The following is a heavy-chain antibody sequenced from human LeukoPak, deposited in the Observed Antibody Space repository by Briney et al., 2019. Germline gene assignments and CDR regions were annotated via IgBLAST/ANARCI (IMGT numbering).Heavy chain of an antibody. CDR2: IYYRGST. D-gene: IGHD3-3*01. V-gene: IGHV4-59*01. Sequence: SETLSLTCTVSGDSISSYYWSWIRQPPGKGLEWIGYIYYRGSTNYNPSLKSRVTISVDTSKNKFSLKLSSVTAADTAVYYCARVIMSSLYYYYMDVWGKGTTVTVSS. J-gene: IGHJ6*03. CDR1: GDSISSYY. CDR3: ARVIMSSLYYYYMDV.